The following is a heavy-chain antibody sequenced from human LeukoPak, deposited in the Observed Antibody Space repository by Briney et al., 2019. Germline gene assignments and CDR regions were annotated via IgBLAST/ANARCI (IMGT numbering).Heavy chain of an antibody. CDR1: GGSISSYY. CDR3: ARLLTDYDYVWGSYRVDAFDI. V-gene: IGHV4-4*07. Sequence: SETLSLTCTVSGGSISSYYWSWIRQPAGKGLEWIGRIYTSGSTNYNPSLKSRVTMSVDTSKNQFSLKLSSVTAADTAVYYCARLLTDYDYVWGSYRVDAFDIWGQGTMVTVSS. CDR2: IYTSGST. D-gene: IGHD3-16*02. J-gene: IGHJ3*02.